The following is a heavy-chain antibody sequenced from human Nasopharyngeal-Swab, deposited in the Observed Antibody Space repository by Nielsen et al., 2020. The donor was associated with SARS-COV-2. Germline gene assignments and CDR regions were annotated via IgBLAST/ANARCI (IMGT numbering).Heavy chain of an antibody. CDR1: GYRFTNYW. J-gene: IGHJ6*03. CDR2: IYPGDSDA. V-gene: IGHV5-51*01. Sequence: GGSLRLSCMGSGYRFTNYWIAWVRQMPGKGLESMGIIYPGDSDARYSPSFQGQVTIPADKSINATYLQWSNLKASDTAMYYCARHSSYVRLNYMDVWGKGNTVSVSS. CDR3: ARHSSYVRLNYMDV. D-gene: IGHD3-16*01.